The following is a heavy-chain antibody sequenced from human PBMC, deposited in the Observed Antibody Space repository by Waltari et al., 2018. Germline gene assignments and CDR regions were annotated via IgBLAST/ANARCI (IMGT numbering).Heavy chain of an antibody. CDR2: INHSGST. Sequence: QVQLQQWGAGLLKPSETLSLTCAVYGGSFSGYYWSWIRQPPGKGLEWIGEINHSGSTNYNPSLKSLVTISVDTSKNQFSLKLSSVTAADTAVYYCASPHSPWIYYYGMDVWGQGTTVTVSS. V-gene: IGHV4-34*01. CDR1: GGSFSGYY. CDR3: ASPHSPWIYYYGMDV. D-gene: IGHD2-2*03. J-gene: IGHJ6*02.